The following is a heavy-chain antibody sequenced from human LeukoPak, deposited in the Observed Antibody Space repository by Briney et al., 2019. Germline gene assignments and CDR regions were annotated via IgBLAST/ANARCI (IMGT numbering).Heavy chain of an antibody. Sequence: ASVKVSCKPSGYTFTSYAMHWVRQAPGQRLKWMRGINAGNGNTKYSQKFQGRVTITRDTSASTAYMELSSLRSEDTAVYYCARGPIGDCSSTSCSSRKYYGMDVWGKGTTVTVSS. J-gene: IGHJ6*04. D-gene: IGHD2-2*01. CDR2: INAGNGNT. CDR3: ARGPIGDCSSTSCSSRKYYGMDV. V-gene: IGHV1-3*01. CDR1: GYTFTSYA.